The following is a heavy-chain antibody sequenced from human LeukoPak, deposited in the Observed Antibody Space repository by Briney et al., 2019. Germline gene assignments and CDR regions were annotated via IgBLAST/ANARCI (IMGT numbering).Heavy chain of an antibody. J-gene: IGHJ4*02. Sequence: GGFLMHFCEAPGFTLSNVWTNWVGPAPGLGLDWIGRIKTKTDGGTTEYAAPVKGRFTISRDDSKNTVYLQMNSLKTEDTALYYCVTRVKSTGDYWGQGTLVTVSS. V-gene: IGHV3-15*01. D-gene: IGHD1-1*01. CDR3: VTRVKSTGDY. CDR1: GFTLSNVW. CDR2: IKTKTDGGTT.